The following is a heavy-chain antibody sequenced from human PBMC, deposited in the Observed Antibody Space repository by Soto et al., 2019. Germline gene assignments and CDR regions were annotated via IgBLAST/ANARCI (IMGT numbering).Heavy chain of an antibody. CDR1: GFTFSSYS. J-gene: IGHJ4*02. D-gene: IGHD3-10*01. CDR3: ARVMGAYYGSGID. Sequence: EVQLVESGGGLVQPGGSLRLSCAASGFTFSSYSMNWVRQAPGKGLEWVSYISSSSSTIYYADSVKGRFTISRDNAKNSLYLQMNSLRAEDTAVYYCARVMGAYYGSGIDWGQGTLVTVSS. CDR2: ISSSSSTI. V-gene: IGHV3-48*01.